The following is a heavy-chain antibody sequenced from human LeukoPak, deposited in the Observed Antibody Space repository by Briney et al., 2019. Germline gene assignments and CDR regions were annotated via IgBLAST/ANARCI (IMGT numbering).Heavy chain of an antibody. J-gene: IGHJ4*02. CDR3: AKAPSGSNCFDY. V-gene: IGHV3-7*03. CDR2: IKQDGSDK. Sequence: GGSLRLSCAASGLTFRNYWMSWVRQAPGKGLEWVANIKQDGSDKFYVDSVNGRFTISRDNSKNTLYLQMNSLRAEDTAVYYCAKAPSGSNCFDYWGQGTLVTVSS. CDR1: GLTFRNYW. D-gene: IGHD3-10*01.